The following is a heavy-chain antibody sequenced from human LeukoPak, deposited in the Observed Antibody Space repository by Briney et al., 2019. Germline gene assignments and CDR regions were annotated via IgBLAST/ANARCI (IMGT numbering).Heavy chain of an antibody. CDR3: ARELFSSSRYVRDFDY. CDR1: GGTYSSYA. J-gene: IGHJ4*02. D-gene: IGHD6-13*01. Sequence: ASVKVSCKASGGTYSSYAISWVRQAPGQGLEWMGRIIPIFGTANYAQKFQGRVTITTDESTSTAYMELSSLRSEDTAVYYCARELFSSSRYVRDFDYWGQGTLVTVSS. V-gene: IGHV1-69*05. CDR2: IIPIFGTA.